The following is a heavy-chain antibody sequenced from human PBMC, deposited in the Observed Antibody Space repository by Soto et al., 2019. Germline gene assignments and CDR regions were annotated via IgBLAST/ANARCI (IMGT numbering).Heavy chain of an antibody. Sequence: ASVKVSCKASGGTFSSYAISWVRQAPGQGLEWMGGIIPIFGTANYAQKFQGRVTITADESTSTAYMELSSLRSEDTAVYYCARGSGYDSEDYYYYGMDVWGQGTTVTVSS. CDR1: GGTFSSYA. CDR3: ARGSGYDSEDYYYYGMDV. V-gene: IGHV1-69*13. CDR2: IIPIFGTA. D-gene: IGHD5-12*01. J-gene: IGHJ6*02.